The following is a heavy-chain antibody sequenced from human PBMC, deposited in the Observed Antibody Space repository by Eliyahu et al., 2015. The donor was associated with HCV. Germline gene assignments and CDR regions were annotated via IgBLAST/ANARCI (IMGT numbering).Heavy chain of an antibody. V-gene: IGHV1-46*01. CDR1: GYTFTSYY. Sequence: QVQLVQSGAEVKKPGASVKVSCKASGYTFTSYYMHWVXQAPGQGLEWMGIINPSGGSTSYAQKFQGRVTMTRDTSTSTVYMELSSLRSEDTAVYYCARGGRYCSSTSCYPQTNYYYYGMDVWGQGTTVTVSS. CDR3: ARGGRYCSSTSCYPQTNYYYYGMDV. CDR2: INPSGGST. J-gene: IGHJ6*02. D-gene: IGHD2-2*01.